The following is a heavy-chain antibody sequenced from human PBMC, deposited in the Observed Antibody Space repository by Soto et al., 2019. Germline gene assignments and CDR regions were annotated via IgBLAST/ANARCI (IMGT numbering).Heavy chain of an antibody. J-gene: IGHJ4*02. CDR1: GFTFNNYG. CDR2: IWYDASHK. D-gene: IGHD3-16*01. CDR3: ARDKTFGGTIGSAFDS. V-gene: IGHV3-33*01. Sequence: QVQVVESGGGVVQPGTSLRLSCAASGFTFNNYGMHWVRQAPGKGREWVAVIWYDASHKYYADSVKGRFTISRDNSKNTLYLKMSSLRGEDTAVYYCARDKTFGGTIGSAFDSWGPGTLVTVSS.